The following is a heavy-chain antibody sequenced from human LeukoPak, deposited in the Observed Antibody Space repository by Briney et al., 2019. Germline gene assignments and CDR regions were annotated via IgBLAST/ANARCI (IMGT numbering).Heavy chain of an antibody. D-gene: IGHD5-18*01. J-gene: IGHJ4*02. Sequence: GGSLRLSCAASRFTFSSYSMNWVRQAPGKGLEWVSSISSSSSYIYYADSVKGRFTISRDNAKNSLYLQMNSLRAEDTAVYYCAKDDRIQTRRYSYNYWGQGTLVTVSS. V-gene: IGHV3-21*04. CDR1: RFTFSSYS. CDR2: ISSSSSYI. CDR3: AKDDRIQTRRYSYNY.